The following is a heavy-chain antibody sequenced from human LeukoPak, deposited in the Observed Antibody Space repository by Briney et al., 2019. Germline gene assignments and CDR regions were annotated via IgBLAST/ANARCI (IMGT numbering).Heavy chain of an antibody. V-gene: IGHV3-7*02. J-gene: IGHJ4*02. CDR1: GFTLSNYW. D-gene: IGHD2-21*01. CDR3: ASFIPDIIVVSPAPERRLY. Sequence: SGGSLRLSCAASGFTLSNYWMGWVRQAPGKGLEWVANINQDGSEKYYVDSVKGRFTISRDNAKNSLYLQMNSLRAEDTAVYYCASFIPDIIVVSPAPERRLYWSQGTLVTVSS. CDR2: INQDGSEK.